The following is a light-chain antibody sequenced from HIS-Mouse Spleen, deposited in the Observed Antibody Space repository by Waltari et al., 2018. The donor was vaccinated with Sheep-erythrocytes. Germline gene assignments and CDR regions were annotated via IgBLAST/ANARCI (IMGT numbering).Light chain of an antibody. CDR2: DVS. V-gene: IGLV2-11*01. CDR3: CSYAGSYNHV. J-gene: IGLJ1*01. Sequence: QSALTQPRSVSGSPGQSVTISCTGTSSDVGGYNYVSWYQQHPGKAPKLMVYDVSKRPYGFPDRFYGSKSGNTASLTISGLQAEDWADYYCCSYAGSYNHVFATGTKVTVL. CDR1: SSDVGGYNY.